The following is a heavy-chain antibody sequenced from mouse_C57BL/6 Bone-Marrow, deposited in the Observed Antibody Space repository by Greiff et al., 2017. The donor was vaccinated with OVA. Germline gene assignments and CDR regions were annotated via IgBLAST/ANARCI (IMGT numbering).Heavy chain of an antibody. CDR3: VNCGFYY. CDR1: GYNFTRFW. J-gene: IGHJ2*01. Sequence: QVQLQQPGAELVKPGASVKLSCKASGYNFTRFWMHWVKQRPGQGLEWIGMIHPNSGRTNYNEKFKSKATLTVDKSSSTAYMQLSSLTSEDSAVYYCVNCGFYYWGQGTTLTVSS. CDR2: IHPNSGRT. V-gene: IGHV1-64*01. D-gene: IGHD4-1*01.